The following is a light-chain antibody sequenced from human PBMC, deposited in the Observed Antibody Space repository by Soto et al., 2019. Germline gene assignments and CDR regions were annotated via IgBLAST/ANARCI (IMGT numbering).Light chain of an antibody. CDR2: GAS. Sequence: IVLTHAPATLSFSPGERATLSFRASQSVSSNLAWYQQKPGQAPRLLIYGASTRATGIPDRFSGSGSGTDFTLTISRLEPEDFAVYYCQQYGSSRTFGQGTRLEIK. CDR3: QQYGSSRT. J-gene: IGKJ5*01. CDR1: QSVSSN. V-gene: IGKV3-20*01.